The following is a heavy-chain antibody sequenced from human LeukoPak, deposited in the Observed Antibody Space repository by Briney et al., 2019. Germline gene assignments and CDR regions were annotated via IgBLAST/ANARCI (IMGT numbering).Heavy chain of an antibody. CDR1: GYTFTSYA. V-gene: IGHV7-4-1*02. CDR3: ARDSSGWYYSHYYYYYMDV. CDR2: INTNTGNP. Sequence: GASVKVSCKASGYTFTSYAMNWVRQAPGQGLEWMGWINTNTGNPTYAQGFTGRFVFSLDTSVSTAYLQISSLKAEDTAVYYCARDSSGWYYSHYYYYYMDVWGKGTTVTVSS. J-gene: IGHJ6*03. D-gene: IGHD6-19*01.